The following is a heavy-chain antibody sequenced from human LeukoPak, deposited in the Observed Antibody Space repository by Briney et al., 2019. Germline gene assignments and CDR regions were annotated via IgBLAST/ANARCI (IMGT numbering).Heavy chain of an antibody. D-gene: IGHD3-10*01. J-gene: IGHJ6*03. CDR1: GGTFSSYA. V-gene: IGHV1-69*06. Sequence: SVKVSCKASGGTFSSYAISWVGQAPGQGLEWMGGIIPIFGTANYAQKFQGRVTITADKSTSTAYMELSSLRSEDTAVYYCARDRGSGSYYSSLPYYYMDVWGKGTTVTVSS. CDR2: IIPIFGTA. CDR3: ARDRGSGSYYSSLPYYYMDV.